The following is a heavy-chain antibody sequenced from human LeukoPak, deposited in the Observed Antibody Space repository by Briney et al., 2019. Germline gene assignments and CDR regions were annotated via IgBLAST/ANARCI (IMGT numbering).Heavy chain of an antibody. J-gene: IGHJ6*03. CDR1: GGSISSSNW. Sequence: SETLSLTCAVSGGSISSSNWWSWVRQPPGKGLEWIGEIYHSGSTNYNPSLKSRVTISVDKSKNQFSLKLSSVTAADTAVYYCARRGSAWSGYYRREYMDVWGKGTTVTVSS. D-gene: IGHD3-3*01. V-gene: IGHV4-4*02. CDR2: IYHSGST. CDR3: ARRGSAWSGYYRREYMDV.